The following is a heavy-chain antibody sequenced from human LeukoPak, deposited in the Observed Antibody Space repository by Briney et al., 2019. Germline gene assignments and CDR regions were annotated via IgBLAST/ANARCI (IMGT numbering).Heavy chain of an antibody. V-gene: IGHV3-30-3*01. D-gene: IGHD3-3*01. Sequence: GRSLRLSCAASGFSFGNHAIHWLRQAPGNGLEWVAVISYDGGNKIYADSVRGRFTISRDNSKNMLYLQMNALRDDDTAVYYCARDYHFLLTPATNYGLDVWGQGNPVTVSS. CDR1: GFSFGNHA. CDR2: ISYDGGNK. CDR3: ARDYHFLLTPATNYGLDV. J-gene: IGHJ6*02.